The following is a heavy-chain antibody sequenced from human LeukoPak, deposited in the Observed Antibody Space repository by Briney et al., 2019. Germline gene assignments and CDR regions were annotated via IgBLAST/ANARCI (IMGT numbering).Heavy chain of an antibody. Sequence: SETLSLTCAVYGGSFSGYYWSWIRQPPGKGLEWIGEINHSGSTNYNPSLKSRVTISVDTSKNQFSLKLSSVTAADTAVYYRARGFGSRGWYVYWGQGTLVTVSS. V-gene: IGHV4-34*01. CDR2: INHSGST. CDR1: GGSFSGYY. J-gene: IGHJ4*02. CDR3: ARGFGSRGWYVY. D-gene: IGHD6-19*01.